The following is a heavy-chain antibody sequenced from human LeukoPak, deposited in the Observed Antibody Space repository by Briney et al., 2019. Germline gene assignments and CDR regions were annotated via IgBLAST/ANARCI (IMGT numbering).Heavy chain of an antibody. D-gene: IGHD3-9*01. CDR1: GGSLSSSSYY. V-gene: IGHV4-39*01. Sequence: SETLSLTCTVSGGSLSSSSYYWGWVRQPPEKGLEWIGNIYYSGSTYSNPSLKSRLTISLDTSQRQFSLRLSSVTAADTALYYCTRGSYDVLTGYSTLGEYWGQGTLVTVSS. J-gene: IGHJ4*02. CDR3: TRGSYDVLTGYSTLGEY. CDR2: IYYSGST.